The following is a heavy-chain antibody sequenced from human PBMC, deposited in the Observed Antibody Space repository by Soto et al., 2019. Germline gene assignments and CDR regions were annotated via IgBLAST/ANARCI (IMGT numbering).Heavy chain of an antibody. D-gene: IGHD5-12*01. Sequence: GGSLRLSCAASAFTFSDYYMNWIRQAPGKGLEWVSYISGSGSTIYYVDSVKGRFTISRDNAKNSLYLQMNSLRAEDTAVYYCAKGPGYSGYDYWGQGTLVTVSS. V-gene: IGHV3-11*04. CDR3: AKGPGYSGYDY. CDR1: AFTFSDYY. J-gene: IGHJ4*02. CDR2: ISGSGSTI.